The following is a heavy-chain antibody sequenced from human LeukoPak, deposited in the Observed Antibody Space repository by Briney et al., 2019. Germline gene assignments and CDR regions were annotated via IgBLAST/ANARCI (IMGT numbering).Heavy chain of an antibody. J-gene: IGHJ4*02. CDR3: ARVGIGYYYDSSGYGSGDY. CDR2: INPNSGGT. V-gene: IGHV1-2*02. Sequence: ASVKVSCTASGYTFTGYYMHWVRQAPGQGLEWMGWINPNSGGTNYAQKFQGRVTMTGDTSISTAYMELSRLRSDDTAVYYCARVGIGYYYDSSGYGSGDYWGQGTLVTVSS. D-gene: IGHD3-22*01. CDR1: GYTFTGYY.